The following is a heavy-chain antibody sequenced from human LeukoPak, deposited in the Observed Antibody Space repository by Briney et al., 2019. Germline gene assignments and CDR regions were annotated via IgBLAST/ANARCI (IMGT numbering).Heavy chain of an antibody. CDR2: IYYSGST. CDR3: ARPGFGDSSGYYFPVSYYYYYMDV. J-gene: IGHJ6*03. D-gene: IGHD3-22*01. CDR1: GGSISSSSYY. Sequence: PSETLSLTCTVSGGSISSSSYYWGWIRQPPGKGLEWIGSIYYSGSTYYNPSLKSRVTISVDTSRNQFSLKLSSVTAADTAVYYCARPGFGDSSGYYFPVSYYYYYMDVWGKGTTVTVSS. V-gene: IGHV4-39*01.